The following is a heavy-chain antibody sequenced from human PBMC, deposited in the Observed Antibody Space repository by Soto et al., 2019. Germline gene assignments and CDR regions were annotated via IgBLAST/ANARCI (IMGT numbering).Heavy chain of an antibody. CDR3: ARGSSGWPYYFNY. CDR1: GGSVSSSRYY. J-gene: IGHJ4*02. CDR2: VYYSGST. D-gene: IGHD6-19*01. Sequence: SETLSLTCPVSGGSVSSSRYYWSWIRQPPGKELEWIGYVYYSGSTNYNPSLKSRVTISVDTSKNQFSMKLSSVTAADTAVYYCARGSSGWPYYFNYWGQGTRVTVSS. V-gene: IGHV4-61*01.